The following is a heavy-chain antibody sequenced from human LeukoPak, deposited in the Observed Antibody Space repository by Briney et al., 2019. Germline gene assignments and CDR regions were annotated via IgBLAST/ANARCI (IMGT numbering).Heavy chain of an antibody. Sequence: GRSLRLSCAPSGFTFSRHGMHWVRQAPGKGLEWVAIISNDGSRKYYAHSVEGRFTISRDNSKNTLYLQMDSLRAEDTAVYYCARSRGYSGYDFDYWGQGTLVTVSS. CDR2: ISNDGSRK. CDR1: GFTFSRHG. CDR3: ARSRGYSGYDFDY. V-gene: IGHV3-30*03. J-gene: IGHJ4*02. D-gene: IGHD5-12*01.